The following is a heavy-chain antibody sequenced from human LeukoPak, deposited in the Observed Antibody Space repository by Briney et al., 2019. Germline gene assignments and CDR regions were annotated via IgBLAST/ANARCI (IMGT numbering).Heavy chain of an antibody. CDR2: IYPGDSDT. CDR1: GCSFTSYW. Sequence: GESLKISCKGSGCSFTSYWIGWVRQLPGKGLEWMGIIYPGDSDTRYSPSFQGQVTISADKSISTAYLQWSSLKASDTAMYYCARIQQPYAFDIWGQGTMVTVSS. CDR3: ARIQQPYAFDI. V-gene: IGHV5-51*01. J-gene: IGHJ3*02. D-gene: IGHD5-18*01.